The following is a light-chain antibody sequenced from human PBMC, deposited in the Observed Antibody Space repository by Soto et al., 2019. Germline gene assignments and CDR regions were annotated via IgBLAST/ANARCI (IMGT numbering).Light chain of an antibody. J-gene: IGKJ2*01. CDR2: AAS. Sequence: DIQMTQSPSSLSASVGDRVTITCRASQSISSYLNWYQHKPGKAPKLLIYAASNLQSGVPSGFSGRGSGTDFTLTISSLQPEDFATYYCQQGYTTPYTFGQGTKLEIK. CDR3: QQGYTTPYT. CDR1: QSISSY. V-gene: IGKV1-39*01.